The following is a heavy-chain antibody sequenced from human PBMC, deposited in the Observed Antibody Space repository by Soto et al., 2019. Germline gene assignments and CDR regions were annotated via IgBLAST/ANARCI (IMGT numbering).Heavy chain of an antibody. Sequence: SETLSLTCTVSGASISGSGNYWGWIRQPPEKGPEWIGSFYYSGSTYYNPSLKSRVTMSVDTSKNHFSLKLSSVTAADTAVYYCARHDGSVTLNWFDPWGQGTLVTVSS. J-gene: IGHJ5*02. CDR1: GASISGSGNY. D-gene: IGHD4-17*01. CDR2: FYYSGST. V-gene: IGHV4-39*01. CDR3: ARHDGSVTLNWFDP.